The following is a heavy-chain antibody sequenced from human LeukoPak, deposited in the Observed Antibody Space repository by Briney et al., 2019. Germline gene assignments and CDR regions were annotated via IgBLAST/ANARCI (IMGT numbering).Heavy chain of an antibody. CDR2: MNPNSGNT. CDR3: ARGGTAIYYYYYMDV. Sequence: ASVKVSCKASGYTFTSYGISWVRQATGQGLEWMGWMNPNSGNTGYAQKFQGRVTITRNTSISTAYMELSSLRSEDTAVYYCARGGTAIYYYYYMDVWGKGTTVTVSS. D-gene: IGHD1-1*01. J-gene: IGHJ6*03. V-gene: IGHV1-8*03. CDR1: GYTFTSYG.